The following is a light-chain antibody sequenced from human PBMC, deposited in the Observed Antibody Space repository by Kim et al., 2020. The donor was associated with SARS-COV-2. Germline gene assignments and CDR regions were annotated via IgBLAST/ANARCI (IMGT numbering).Light chain of an antibody. J-gene: IGLJ2*01. CDR3: QTWGTGIRVV. V-gene: IGLV4-69*01. CDR2: LNSDGSH. CDR1: SEHSSYA. Sequence: VKLTCTLSSEHSSYAIAWHQQQPEKGPRYLMKLNSDGSHSKGDGIPDRFSGSSSGAERYLTISSLQSEDEADYYCQTWGTGIRVVFGGGTQLTVL.